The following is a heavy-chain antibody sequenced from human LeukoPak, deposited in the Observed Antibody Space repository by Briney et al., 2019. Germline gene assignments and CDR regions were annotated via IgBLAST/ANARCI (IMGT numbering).Heavy chain of an antibody. J-gene: IGHJ4*02. Sequence: GRSLRLSCAASGFTFSSYGMHWVRQAPGKGLEWVAVISYDGSNKYCADSVKGRFTISRDNSKNTLYLQMNSLRAEDTAVYYCAKGHRSYFDYWGQGTLVTVSS. CDR1: GFTFSSYG. V-gene: IGHV3-30*18. CDR3: AKGHRSYFDY. CDR2: ISYDGSNK.